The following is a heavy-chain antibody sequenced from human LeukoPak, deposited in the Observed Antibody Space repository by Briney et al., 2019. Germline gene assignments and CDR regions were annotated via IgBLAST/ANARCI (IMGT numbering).Heavy chain of an antibody. CDR3: ARTTEGYAGGPGYSYYYMDV. Sequence: SETLSLTCTVSGGSISSGSYYWSWIRQPAGKGLEWIGRIYTSWSTNYNPSLKSRVTISVDTSKNQVSLKLRSVTAADTAVYYCARTTEGYAGGPGYSYYYMDVWGKGTTVTISS. V-gene: IGHV4-61*02. D-gene: IGHD5-12*01. CDR2: IYTSWST. CDR1: GGSISSGSYY. J-gene: IGHJ6*03.